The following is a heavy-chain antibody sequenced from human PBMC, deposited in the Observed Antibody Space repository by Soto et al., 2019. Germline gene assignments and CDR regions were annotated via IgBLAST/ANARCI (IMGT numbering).Heavy chain of an antibody. CDR3: AKSNGRYNAFDI. V-gene: IGHV3-7*01. CDR2: IKQDGSDK. CDR1: GFTISSYW. J-gene: IGHJ3*02. Sequence: GGSLRLSCAASGFTISSYWMTWVRQAPGKGLEWVADIKQDGSDKFYVDSVKGRFIISRDNAKNSLFLQMNTLRVEDTALYYCAKSNGRYNAFDIWGQGTMVTVSS. D-gene: IGHD6-19*01.